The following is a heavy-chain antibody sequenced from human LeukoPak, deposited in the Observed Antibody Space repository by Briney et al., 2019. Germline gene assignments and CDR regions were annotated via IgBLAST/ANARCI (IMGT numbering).Heavy chain of an antibody. CDR3: ATGVYSGYRVDC. CDR2: FDPEDGET. J-gene: IGHJ4*02. D-gene: IGHD5-12*01. Sequence: ASVKVSCKVSGYTLTELSMHWVRQAPGKGLEWMGGFDPEDGETIYAQKFQGRVTMTEDTSTDTAYMELSSLRSEDTAVYYCATGVYSGYRVDCWGQGTLVTVSS. V-gene: IGHV1-24*01. CDR1: GYTLTELS.